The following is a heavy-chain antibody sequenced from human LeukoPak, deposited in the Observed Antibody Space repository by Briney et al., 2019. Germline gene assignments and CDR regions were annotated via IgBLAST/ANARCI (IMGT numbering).Heavy chain of an antibody. Sequence: GGSLRLSCAASGFTFSSYAMSWVRQAPGKGLEWVSAISGSGGSTYYADSVKGRFTISRDNSKNTLYLQMNSLRAEDTAVYYCAKEGPLRFLEWLWGYFDYWGQGTLATVSS. CDR2: ISGSGGST. CDR3: AKEGPLRFLEWLWGYFDY. D-gene: IGHD3-3*01. V-gene: IGHV3-23*01. CDR1: GFTFSSYA. J-gene: IGHJ4*02.